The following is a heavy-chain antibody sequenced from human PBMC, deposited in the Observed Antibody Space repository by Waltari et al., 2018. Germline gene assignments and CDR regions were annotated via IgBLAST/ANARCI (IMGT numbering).Heavy chain of an antibody. CDR2: MSYDGSEK. J-gene: IGHJ4*02. CDR1: GLMFNFYA. Sequence: QVQLVESGGAVVPPGRSLRRSCRASGLMFNFYAMPWVRQAPGKGLEWVAVMSYDGSEKNYADSVKGRFTISRDNSQKTLFLQLNSLRAEDTALYYCAKDRDMATIKYSFDYWGQGTLVTVSS. V-gene: IGHV3-30*18. CDR3: AKDRDMATIKYSFDY. D-gene: IGHD5-12*01.